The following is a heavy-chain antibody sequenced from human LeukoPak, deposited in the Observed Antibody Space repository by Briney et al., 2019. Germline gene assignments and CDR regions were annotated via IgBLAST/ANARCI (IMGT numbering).Heavy chain of an antibody. Sequence: GGSLRLSCAVSGFTFSSYAMSWVRQAPGKGLEWVATIGKNQYYADSVKGRFTISKDNSKNMMYLQMDSLGVDDTAIYYCAKGSNGDYDNWGQGTLVTVSS. CDR1: GFTFSSYA. CDR3: AKGSNGDYDN. V-gene: IGHV3-23*01. D-gene: IGHD4-17*01. CDR2: IGKNQ. J-gene: IGHJ4*02.